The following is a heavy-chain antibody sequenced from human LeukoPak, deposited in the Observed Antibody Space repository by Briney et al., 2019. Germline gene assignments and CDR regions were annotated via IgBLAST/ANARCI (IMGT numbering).Heavy chain of an antibody. D-gene: IGHD3-9*01. CDR3: ARHVKYFDWLAAHYYYYYMDV. CDR1: GGSFSGYY. Sequence: TSETLSLTCAVYGGSFSGYYWSWIRQPPGKGLEWIGEINHSGSTNYNPSLKSRVTISVDTSKNQFSLKLSSVTAADTAVYYCARHVKYFDWLAAHYYYYYMDVWGKGTTVTISS. V-gene: IGHV4-34*01. J-gene: IGHJ6*03. CDR2: INHSGST.